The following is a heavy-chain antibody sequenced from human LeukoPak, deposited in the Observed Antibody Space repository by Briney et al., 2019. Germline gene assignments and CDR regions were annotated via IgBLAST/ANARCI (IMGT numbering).Heavy chain of an antibody. CDR3: ARRTMVRGGDYFDY. J-gene: IGHJ4*02. CDR1: GYTFTSYG. Sequence: ASVKVSCKASGYTFTSYGISWVRQAPGQGLEWMGWINAYNGNTNYAQKLQGRVTMTTDTSTSTAYMELRSLTSDDTAVYYCARRTMVRGGDYFDYWGQGTLVTVSS. V-gene: IGHV1-18*04. CDR2: INAYNGNT. D-gene: IGHD3-10*01.